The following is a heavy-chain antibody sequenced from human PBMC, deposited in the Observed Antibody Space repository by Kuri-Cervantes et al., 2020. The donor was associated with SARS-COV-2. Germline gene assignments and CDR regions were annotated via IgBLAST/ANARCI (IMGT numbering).Heavy chain of an antibody. V-gene: IGHV3-74*01. CDR2: INSDGSTT. J-gene: IGHJ6*02. D-gene: IGHD2-15*01. Sequence: GESLKISCAASGFTFSSCWMHWVRQAPGKGLVWVSRINSDGSTTSYADSVKGRFTISRDNAKNTLYLQMNSLRAEDTAVYYCARISIWVVAATLFLAYYYYYGMDVWGQGTTVTVSS. CDR1: GFTFSSCW. CDR3: ARISIWVVAATLFLAYYYYYGMDV.